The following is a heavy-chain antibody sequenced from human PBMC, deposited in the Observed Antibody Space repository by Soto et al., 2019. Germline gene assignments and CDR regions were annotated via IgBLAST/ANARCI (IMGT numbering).Heavy chain of an antibody. V-gene: IGHV4-4*02. D-gene: IGHD2-21*01. CDR1: GGSFSSNHW. Sequence: QESGPGLVRPSGTLSLTCGVSGGSFSSNHWWSWVRQSPGQCLEWLGDVFQTGSYNYNPSLPGRVSMSLVTSTNQFSLTLTSVTAAATAVYYCVSDVCGAFGCQGACHYWGQGPLVTVSS. CDR3: VSDVCGAFGCQGACHY. J-gene: IGHJ4*02. CDR2: VFQTGSY.